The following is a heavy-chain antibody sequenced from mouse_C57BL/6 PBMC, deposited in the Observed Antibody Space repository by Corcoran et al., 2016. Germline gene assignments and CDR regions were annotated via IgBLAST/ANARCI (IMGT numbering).Heavy chain of an antibody. V-gene: IGHV9-3*01. J-gene: IGHJ3*01. CDR1: GDTFTTYG. Sequence: QIQLVQSGPELKKPGETVKISCKASGDTFTTYGMSWVKQAPGKGLKWMGWINTYSGVPTYADDFKGRFAFSLETSASTAYLQINNLKNEDTATYFCAVIYYGSSYAWFAYWGQGTLVTVSA. D-gene: IGHD1-1*01. CDR3: AVIYYGSSYAWFAY. CDR2: INTYSGVP.